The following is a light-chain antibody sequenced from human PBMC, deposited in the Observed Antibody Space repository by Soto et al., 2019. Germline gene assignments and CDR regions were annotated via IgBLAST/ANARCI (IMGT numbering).Light chain of an antibody. CDR2: GAS. Sequence: EIVLTQSPGTLSLSPGERATLSCRASQSVSSSYLAWYQQKPGQAPRLLIYGASSRATGIPDRFSGSGSGTDFTLPISRLEPEDFAVYYCQQYGSSPPRTFGQGTKVEIK. V-gene: IGKV3-20*01. J-gene: IGKJ1*01. CDR3: QQYGSSPPRT. CDR1: QSVSSSY.